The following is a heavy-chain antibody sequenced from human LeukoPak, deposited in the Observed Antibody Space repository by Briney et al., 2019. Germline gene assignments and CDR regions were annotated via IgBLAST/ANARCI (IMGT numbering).Heavy chain of an antibody. V-gene: IGHV4-38-2*01. D-gene: IGHD3-22*01. CDR1: GYSISSGYY. CDR3: ARLKDSSGYYPNYFDY. CDR2: IYHSGNT. Sequence: PSETLSLTCAVSGYSISSGYYWGWLRRPPGKGLEWIGIIYHSGNTYYNPSLKSRVTISLGTSKNQFSLKLSSVTATDTAVYYCARLKDSSGYYPNYFDYWGQGTLVTVSS. J-gene: IGHJ4*02.